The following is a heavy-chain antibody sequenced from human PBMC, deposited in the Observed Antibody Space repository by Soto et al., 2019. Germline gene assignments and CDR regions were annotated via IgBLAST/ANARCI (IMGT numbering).Heavy chain of an antibody. CDR2: IYYSGST. CDR1: GCTISSGDYY. CDR3: ARWLGYGPHFDY. J-gene: IGHJ4*02. V-gene: IGHV4-30-4*01. D-gene: IGHD5-12*01. Sequence: PSETLSLTCTVSGCTISSGDYYWSWIRQPPGKGLEWIGYIYYSGSTYYNPSLKSRVTISVDTSKNQFSLKLSSVTAADTAVYYCARWLGYGPHFDYWGQGTLVTVSS.